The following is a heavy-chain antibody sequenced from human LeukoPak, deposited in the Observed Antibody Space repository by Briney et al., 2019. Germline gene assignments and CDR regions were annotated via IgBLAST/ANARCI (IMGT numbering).Heavy chain of an antibody. Sequence: GESLKISFKGSGYSFTSYWIGWVRQMPGKGLEWMGIIYPGDSDTRYSPSFQGQVTISADKSISTAYLQWSSLKASDTAMYYCARPGTVLLWFGELLPQDAFDIWGQGTMVTVSS. CDR1: GYSFTSYW. D-gene: IGHD3-10*01. J-gene: IGHJ3*02. CDR3: ARPGTVLLWFGELLPQDAFDI. CDR2: IYPGDSDT. V-gene: IGHV5-51*01.